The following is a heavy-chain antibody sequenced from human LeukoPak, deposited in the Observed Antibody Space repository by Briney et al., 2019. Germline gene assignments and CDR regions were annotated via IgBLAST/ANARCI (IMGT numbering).Heavy chain of an antibody. J-gene: IGHJ4*02. CDR1: GYTFTSYG. CDR2: ISAYNGNT. CDR3: VRTEDVSAARYY. V-gene: IGHV1-18*01. Sequence: ASVKVSCKASGYTFTSYGISWVRQAPGQGLEWMGWISAYNGNTNYAQKLQGRVTMTTETSTRTAYMEMRSLRSDDTPVYYCVRTEDVSAARYYWGQGTLGSVSS. D-gene: IGHD2-15*01.